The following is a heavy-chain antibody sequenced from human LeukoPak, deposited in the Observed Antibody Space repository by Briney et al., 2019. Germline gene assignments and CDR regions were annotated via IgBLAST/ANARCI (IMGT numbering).Heavy chain of an antibody. CDR1: GFTFASYA. CDR3: AQDWWGSYLS. J-gene: IGHJ4*02. D-gene: IGHD1-26*01. Sequence: GGSLRLSCAASGFTFASYAMHWVRQAPGKGLEYVSLIYGDGGATHYADSVKGRFSISRDNSNTSLYLQMNSLRTEDTAFYYCAQDWWGSYLSWGRGTLVTVSS. V-gene: IGHV3-43*02. CDR2: IYGDGGAT.